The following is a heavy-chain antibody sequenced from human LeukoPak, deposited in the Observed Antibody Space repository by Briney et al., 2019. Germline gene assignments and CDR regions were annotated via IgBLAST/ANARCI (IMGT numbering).Heavy chain of an antibody. V-gene: IGHV4-39*07. Sequence: SDTLSLTCTVSGGSISSSSYYWGWIRKPPGKGLEWIGSIYYCGSTYYNPSLKSRVTISVDTSKNQFSLKLRSVTAADTAVYYCARGYYDSSGYSYYYYYYMDVWGKGTTVTISS. D-gene: IGHD3-22*01. J-gene: IGHJ6*03. CDR3: ARGYYDSSGYSYYYYYYMDV. CDR1: GGSISSSSYY. CDR2: IYYCGST.